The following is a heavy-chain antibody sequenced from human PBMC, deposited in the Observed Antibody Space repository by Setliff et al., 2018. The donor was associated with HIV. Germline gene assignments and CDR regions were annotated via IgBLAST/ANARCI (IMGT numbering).Heavy chain of an antibody. V-gene: IGHV4-59*01. Sequence: SETLSLTCIVSGGSFSSYFWSWIRQSPGKGLEWIGNIYDTGKINYNPSLEGRVTMSIDMSEDQFSLNLRSVTAADTATYYCARSIKAALRAGAFDVWGQGTMVTVSS. CDR2: IYDTGKI. CDR3: ARSIKAALRAGAFDV. CDR1: GGSFSSYF. J-gene: IGHJ3*01. D-gene: IGHD2-15*01.